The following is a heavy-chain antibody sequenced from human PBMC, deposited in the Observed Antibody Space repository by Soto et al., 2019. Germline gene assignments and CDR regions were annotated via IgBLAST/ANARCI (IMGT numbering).Heavy chain of an antibody. Sequence: GGSLRLSCAASGFTFSTYSMSWVRQAPGKGLEWVSVIYSGGSTYYADSVKGRFTISRDNSKNTLYLQMNSLRAEDTAVYYCARSVVVTAIFDYWGQGTLVTVSS. D-gene: IGHD2-21*02. V-gene: IGHV3-66*01. CDR1: GFTFSTYS. J-gene: IGHJ4*02. CDR3: ARSVVVTAIFDY. CDR2: IYSGGST.